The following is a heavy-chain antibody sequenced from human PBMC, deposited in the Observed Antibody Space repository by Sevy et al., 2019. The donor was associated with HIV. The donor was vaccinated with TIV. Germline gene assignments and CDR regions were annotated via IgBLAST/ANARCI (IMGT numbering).Heavy chain of an antibody. D-gene: IGHD3-10*01. Sequence: SETLSLTCAVYGGSFSGYYWSWIRQPPGKGLEWIGEINHSGSTNYNPSLKSRVTISVDTSKNQFSLKLSSVTAADTAVYYCARVALLLWFGELSPYYYGMDVWGQGTTVTVSS. CDR1: GGSFSGYY. V-gene: IGHV4-34*01. J-gene: IGHJ6*02. CDR3: ARVALLLWFGELSPYYYGMDV. CDR2: INHSGST.